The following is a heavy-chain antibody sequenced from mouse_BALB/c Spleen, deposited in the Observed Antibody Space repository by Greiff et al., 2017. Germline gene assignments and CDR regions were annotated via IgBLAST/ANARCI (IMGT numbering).Heavy chain of an antibody. D-gene: IGHD2-1*01. J-gene: IGHJ3*01. CDR3: ARSVYYGDWFAY. CDR1: GYNFTSYW. V-gene: IGHV1-55*01. Sequence: VQLQQPGAELVKPGTSVKLSCKASGYNFTSYWINWVKLRPGQGLEWIGDIYPGSGSTNYNEKFKSKATLTVDTSSSTAYMQLSSLASEDSALYYCARSVYYGDWFAYWGQGTLVTVSA. CDR2: IYPGSGST.